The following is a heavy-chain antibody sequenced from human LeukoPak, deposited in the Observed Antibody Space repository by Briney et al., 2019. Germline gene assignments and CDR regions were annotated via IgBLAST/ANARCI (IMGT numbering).Heavy chain of an antibody. CDR1: GFTFSSFG. CDR3: ARDWVTYYFDY. CDR2: IWHDGSNK. J-gene: IGHJ4*02. D-gene: IGHD4-23*01. V-gene: IGHV3-33*01. Sequence: GRSLRLSCAASGFTFSSFGMHWVRQAPGKGLGWVAVIWHDGSNKFYADSVKGRFTISRDDSKNTMYLQMNSLRAEDTAVYYCARDWVTYYFDYWGQGILVTVSS.